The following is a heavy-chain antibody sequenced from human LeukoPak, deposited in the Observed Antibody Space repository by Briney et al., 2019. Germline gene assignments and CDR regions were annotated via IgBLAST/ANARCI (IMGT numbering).Heavy chain of an antibody. CDR2: INHSGST. V-gene: IGHV4-34*01. CDR3: ARVLGPGY. J-gene: IGHJ4*02. D-gene: IGHD7-27*01. Sequence: SETLSLTCAVYGGSFSGYYWSWIRQPPGKGLEWIGEINHSGSTNYNPSLKSRVTISVDTSKNQFSLKLSSVTAADTAVYYCARVLGPGYWGQGTLVTVSS. CDR1: GGSFSGYY.